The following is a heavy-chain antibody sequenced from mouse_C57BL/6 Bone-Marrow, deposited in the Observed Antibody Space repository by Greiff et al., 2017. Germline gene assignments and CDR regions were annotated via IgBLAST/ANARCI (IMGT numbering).Heavy chain of an antibody. Sequence: QVQLQQSGAELVKPGASVKLSCKASGYTFTSYWMHWVKQRPGRGLEWIGRIDPNSGGTKYNEKFKSKATLTVDKPSSTAYMQLSSLTSEDSAVYYGARSYGSSSHWYFDVWGTGTTVTVSS. D-gene: IGHD1-1*01. CDR3: ARSYGSSSHWYFDV. V-gene: IGHV1-72*01. CDR2: IDPNSGGT. J-gene: IGHJ1*03. CDR1: GYTFTSYW.